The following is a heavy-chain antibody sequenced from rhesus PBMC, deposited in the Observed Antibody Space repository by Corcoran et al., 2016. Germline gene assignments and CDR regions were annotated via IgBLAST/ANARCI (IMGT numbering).Heavy chain of an antibody. CDR3: AKDRYNGNDY. V-gene: IGHV3S25*01. D-gene: IGHD1-44*01. Sequence: EVQLVESGGGLAKPGGSLRLSCAASGFTFSSYWMNWVRQAPGKGLEWVSVINGCGGSPYYSDALTGRFTISRDNSKNTLSLQMNSLRAEDTAVYYCAKDRYNGNDYWGQGVLVTVSS. J-gene: IGHJ4*01. CDR1: GFTFSSYW. CDR2: INGCGGSP.